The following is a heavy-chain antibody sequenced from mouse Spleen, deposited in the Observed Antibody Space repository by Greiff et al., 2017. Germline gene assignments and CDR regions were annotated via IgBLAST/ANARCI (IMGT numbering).Heavy chain of an antibody. Sequence: VQLKESGPGLVKPSQSLSLTCSVTGYSITSGYYWNWIRQFPGNKLEWMGYISYDGSNNYNPSLKNRISITRDTSKNQFFLKLNSVTTEDTATYYCARALYGSSYVGFAYWGQGTLVTVSA. CDR1: GYSITSGYY. CDR3: ARALYGSSYVGFAY. V-gene: IGHV3-6*01. D-gene: IGHD1-1*01. CDR2: ISYDGSN. J-gene: IGHJ3*01.